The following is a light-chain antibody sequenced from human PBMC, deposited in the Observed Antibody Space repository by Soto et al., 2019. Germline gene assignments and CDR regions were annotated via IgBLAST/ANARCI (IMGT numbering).Light chain of an antibody. V-gene: IGKV3-20*01. CDR3: HQYGNSPGT. Sequence: EIVLTQSPGTLSLSPGQRATLSCRASQTVNTKYFSWYQQKPGQAPSLLIYAASIRATAFPDRFSGSGSGTDFTLTISRLEPEDFAVYYCHQYGNSPGTFGQGTKVEIK. CDR2: AAS. CDR1: QTVNTKY. J-gene: IGKJ1*01.